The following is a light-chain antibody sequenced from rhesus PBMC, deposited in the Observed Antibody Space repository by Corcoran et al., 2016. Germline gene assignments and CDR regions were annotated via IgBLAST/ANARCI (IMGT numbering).Light chain of an antibody. V-gene: IGKV1-33*02. J-gene: IGKJ3*01. CDR2: AAS. Sequence: DIQMSQSPSSLSASVGDKVTITCRASQGISNALAWYQQKPGKAPKLLFYAASSLESGAPSRFSGIKSGKDFTLTISSLQPEDFATYYCQQGYSTPFTFGPGTKLDIK. CDR3: QQGYSTPFT. CDR1: QGISNA.